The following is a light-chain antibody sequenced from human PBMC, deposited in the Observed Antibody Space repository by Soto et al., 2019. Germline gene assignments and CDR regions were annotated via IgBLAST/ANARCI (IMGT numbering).Light chain of an antibody. V-gene: IGLV2-14*01. CDR3: SSHTSSSTRV. CDR1: SSDVGGYNY. CDR2: DVS. J-gene: IGLJ3*02. Sequence: QSALTQPASVSGSPGQSIAISCTGSSSDVGGYNYVSCYQQHPGKAPKLMIYDVSNRPSGVSNRFSGSKSGNTASLTISGLQAEDEADYYCSSHTSSSTRVFGGGTKLTVL.